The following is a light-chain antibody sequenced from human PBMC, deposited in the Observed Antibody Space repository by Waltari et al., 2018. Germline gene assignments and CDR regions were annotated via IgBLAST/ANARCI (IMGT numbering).Light chain of an antibody. CDR1: ESISNW. Sequence: DIQMTQSPSTLSAAVGDRVSITCRASESISNWLAWYQQKPGKAPKLLIYKASSLEEEVPSRFSGSGSGTDFTLTITSLQPDDFATYYCQQYDTYWTFGQGTKVEMK. CDR2: KAS. V-gene: IGKV1-5*03. CDR3: QQYDTYWT. J-gene: IGKJ1*01.